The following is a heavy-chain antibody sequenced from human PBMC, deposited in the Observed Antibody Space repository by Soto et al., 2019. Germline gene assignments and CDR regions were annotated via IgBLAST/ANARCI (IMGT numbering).Heavy chain of an antibody. J-gene: IGHJ5*02. CDR1: GFTFSSYG. CDR3: ARPQGPYDLDWFDP. CDR2: IKQDGSEK. Sequence: EVQLVESGGGLVQPGGSLRLSCAASGFTFSSYGMSWVRQAPGKGLEWVANIKQDGSEKYYVDSVKGRFTISRDKAKNALYLQMNGLRAEDTAVYYCARPQGPYDLDWFDPWGQGTLVTVSS. D-gene: IGHD3-3*01. V-gene: IGHV3-7*01.